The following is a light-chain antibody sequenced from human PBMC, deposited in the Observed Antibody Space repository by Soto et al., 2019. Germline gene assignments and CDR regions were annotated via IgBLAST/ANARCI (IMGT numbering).Light chain of an antibody. CDR1: SSDVGSYNL. V-gene: IGLV2-23*03. Sequence: LTQPASMSGSPGQSITISCTGTSSDVGSYNLVSWYQQHPGKAPKLMIYEGSKRPSGVSNRFSGSKSGNTASLTISGLQAEDEADYYCCSYAGSSTFYVFGTGTRSPS. CDR2: EGS. J-gene: IGLJ1*01. CDR3: CSYAGSSTFYV.